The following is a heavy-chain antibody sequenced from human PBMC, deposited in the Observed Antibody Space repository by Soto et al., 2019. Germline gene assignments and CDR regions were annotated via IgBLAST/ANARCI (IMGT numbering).Heavy chain of an antibody. J-gene: IGHJ4*02. V-gene: IGHV3-30*09. CDR1: GFTFNNYA. Sequence: QVQLVESGGGVVQPGRSLRLSCAASGFTFNNYAMHWVRQAPGKGLEWVAVISYDGNNQYYADSVKGRFAISRDNSKNTLSQPMNSLRDEDTAVYYCARDRVYYYDSSGYYNFEYWGQGSLVTVSS. D-gene: IGHD3-22*01. CDR2: ISYDGNNQ. CDR3: ARDRVYYYDSSGYYNFEY.